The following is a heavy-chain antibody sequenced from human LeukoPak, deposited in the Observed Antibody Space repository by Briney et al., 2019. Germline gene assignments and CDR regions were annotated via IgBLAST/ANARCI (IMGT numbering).Heavy chain of an antibody. V-gene: IGHV3-23*01. Sequence: TGGSLRLSCAASGITFSGYGMSWVRQAPGKGLEWVSSISSTGGTTYYADSVKGRFTISRDNSKNTLYLQMNSLRAEDTAIYYCAKNGDRGAYCTGGTCYPYFYYYMDVWGKGTTVTI. CDR1: GITFSGYG. D-gene: IGHD2-15*01. CDR2: ISSTGGTT. J-gene: IGHJ6*03. CDR3: AKNGDRGAYCTGGTCYPYFYYYMDV.